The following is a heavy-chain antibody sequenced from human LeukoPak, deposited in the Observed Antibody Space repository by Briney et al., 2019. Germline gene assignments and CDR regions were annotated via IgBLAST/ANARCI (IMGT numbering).Heavy chain of an antibody. J-gene: IGHJ4*02. CDR1: GFTSSSYS. CDR2: ISSSSSYI. Sequence: SGGSLRLSCAASGFTSSSYSMNWVRQAPGKGLEWVSSISSSSSYIYYADSVKGRFTISRDNAKNSLYLQMNSLRAEDTAVYYCARDPVAAIDYWGQGTLVTVSS. CDR3: ARDPVAAIDY. D-gene: IGHD6-19*01. V-gene: IGHV3-21*01.